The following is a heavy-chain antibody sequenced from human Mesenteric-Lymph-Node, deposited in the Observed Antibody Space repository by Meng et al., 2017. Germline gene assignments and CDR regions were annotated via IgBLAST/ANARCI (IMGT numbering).Heavy chain of an antibody. V-gene: IGHV1-46*01. D-gene: IGHD6-19*01. CDR3: ARDRVGYSSGWYYFDY. CDR2: INPSGGST. J-gene: IGHJ4*02. CDR1: GYTFTDYY. Sequence: ASVKVSCKASGYTFTDYYVHWVRQAPGQGLEWMGRINPSGGSTSYAQKFQGRVTMARDTSTSTVYMELSSLRSEDTAVYYCARDRVGYSSGWYYFDYWGQGTLVTVSS.